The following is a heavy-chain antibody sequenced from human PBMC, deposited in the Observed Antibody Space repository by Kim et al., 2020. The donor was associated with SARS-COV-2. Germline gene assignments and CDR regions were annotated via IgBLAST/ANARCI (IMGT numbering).Heavy chain of an antibody. V-gene: IGHV3-30*02. J-gene: IGHJ5*02. D-gene: IGHD6-19*01. CDR3: AKDFEQWLAHQWFDP. Sequence: SEKGRITISRDNSKNTLYLQMNSLRAEDTAVYYCAKDFEQWLAHQWFDPWGQGTLVTVSS.